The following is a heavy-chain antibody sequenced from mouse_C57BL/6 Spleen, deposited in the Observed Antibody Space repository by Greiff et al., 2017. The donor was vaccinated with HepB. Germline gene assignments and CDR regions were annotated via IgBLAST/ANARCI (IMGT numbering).Heavy chain of an antibody. CDR1: GYTFTSYG. J-gene: IGHJ2*01. V-gene: IGHV1-81*01. D-gene: IGHD2-3*01. CDR3: ARLGYDGYLYYFDY. CDR2: IYPRSGNT. Sequence: VKLMESGAELARPGASVKLSCKASGYTFTSYGISWVKQRTGQGLEWIGEIYPRSGNTYYNEKFKGKATLTADKSSSTAYMELRSLTSEDSAVYFCARLGYDGYLYYFDYWGQGTTLTVSS.